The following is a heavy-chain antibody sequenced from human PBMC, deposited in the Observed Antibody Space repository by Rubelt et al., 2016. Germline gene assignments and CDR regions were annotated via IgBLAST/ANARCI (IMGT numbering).Heavy chain of an antibody. V-gene: IGHV1-69*04. CDR3: ARPPDVYGVDV. J-gene: IGHJ6*02. CDR1: GGTFSSYV. Sequence: KPGSSVKVSCKASGGTFSSYVINWVRQAPGQGLEWRGRIVPILQVTNYAQKFGGRVRITADKSTSTAYMGLTSLRSEDTAVYYCARPPDVYGVDVWGQGTTVTVSS. CDR2: IVPILQVT.